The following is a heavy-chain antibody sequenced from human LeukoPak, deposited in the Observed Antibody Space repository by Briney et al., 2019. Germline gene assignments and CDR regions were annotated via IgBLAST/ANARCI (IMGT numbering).Heavy chain of an antibody. V-gene: IGHV1-2*02. D-gene: IGHD3-9*01. Sequence: GASVKVSCKASGYTFTGYYMHWVRQAPGQGLEWMGWINPNSGGTNYAQKFQGRVTMTRDTSISTAYMELSRLRSDDTAVYYCARDRGRYIEEGTLYYYYYYGMDVWGQGTTVTVSS. CDR2: INPNSGGT. CDR3: ARDRGRYIEEGTLYYYYYYGMDV. CDR1: GYTFTGYY. J-gene: IGHJ6*02.